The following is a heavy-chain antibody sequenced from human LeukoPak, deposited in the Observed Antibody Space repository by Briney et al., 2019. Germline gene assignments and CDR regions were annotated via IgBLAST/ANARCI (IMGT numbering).Heavy chain of an antibody. Sequence: PGGSLRLSCVASGFTLSTYAMSWVRQAPGKGLEWVSVISSSGSSTYYADSVKGRFTVSRDNAKDSLYLQMNSLRAEDTAVYYCARALTTLTYEGYWGQGTLVTVSS. V-gene: IGHV3-23*01. CDR1: GFTLSTYA. CDR3: ARALTTLTYEGY. D-gene: IGHD1-1*01. J-gene: IGHJ4*02. CDR2: ISSSGSST.